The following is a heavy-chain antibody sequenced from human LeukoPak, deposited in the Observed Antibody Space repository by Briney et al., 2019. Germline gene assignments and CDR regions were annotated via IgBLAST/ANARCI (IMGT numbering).Heavy chain of an antibody. CDR3: ASGDPHTASFDY. J-gene: IGHJ4*02. CDR2: IIPIFGTA. D-gene: IGHD5-18*01. CDR1: GGTFSSYA. Sequence: ASVKVSSKASGGTFSSYAISWVRQAPGQGLEWMGGIIPIFGTANYAQKFQGRVTITTDESTSTAYMELSSLRSEDTAVYYCASGDPHTASFDYWGQGTLVTVSS. V-gene: IGHV1-69*05.